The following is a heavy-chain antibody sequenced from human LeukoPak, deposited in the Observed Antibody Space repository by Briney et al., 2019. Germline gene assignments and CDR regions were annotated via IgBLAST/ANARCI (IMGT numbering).Heavy chain of an antibody. CDR3: ARESGAAARPQAPWNY. CDR2: IYSGGST. CDR1: GFTVSSNY. Sequence: GGSLRLSCAASGFTVSSNYMSWVRQAPGKGLEWVSVIYSGGSTYYADSVKGRFTISRDNSKNTLYLQMNSLRAEDTAVYYCARESGAAARPQAPWNYWGQGTLVTVSS. D-gene: IGHD6-13*01. J-gene: IGHJ4*02. V-gene: IGHV3-66*01.